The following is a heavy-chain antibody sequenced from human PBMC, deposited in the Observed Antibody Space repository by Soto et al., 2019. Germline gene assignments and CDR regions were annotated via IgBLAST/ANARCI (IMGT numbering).Heavy chain of an antibody. CDR2: IYYSGST. CDR1: GGSISSGDYY. D-gene: IGHD3-9*01. J-gene: IGHJ4*02. Sequence: QVQLQESGPGLVKPSQTLSLTCTVSGGSISSGDYYWSWIRQPPGKGLEWIGYIYYSGSTYYNPSLKSRVTISVDTSKNQFALKLSSVTAADTAVYYGARAPRGDILTGPLFDYWGQGTLVTVSS. CDR3: ARAPRGDILTGPLFDY. V-gene: IGHV4-30-4*01.